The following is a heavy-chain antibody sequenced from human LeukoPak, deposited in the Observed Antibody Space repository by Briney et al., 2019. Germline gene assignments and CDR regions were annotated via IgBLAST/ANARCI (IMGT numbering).Heavy chain of an antibody. J-gene: IGHJ4*02. Sequence: PSETLSLTCTVSGGSISSSSYYWGWIRQPPGKGLEWIGSIYYSGSTYYNPSLKSRVTISVDTSKNQFSLKLSSVTAADTAVYYCARQGRTPTPYFDYWGQGTLVTVSS. V-gene: IGHV4-39*01. CDR2: IYYSGST. CDR3: ARQGRTPTPYFDY. CDR1: GGSISSSSYY.